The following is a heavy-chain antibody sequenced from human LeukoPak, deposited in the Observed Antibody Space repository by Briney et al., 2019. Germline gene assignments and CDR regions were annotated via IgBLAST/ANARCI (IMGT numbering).Heavy chain of an antibody. Sequence: ASVKVSCKASGYTFTDYYMHWVRQAPGQGLEWIGWINPNSGGANYARKFQGRVTMTRDTSISTVFLEVSRLRSDDTAVYYCARGLGTVTTLNYYVADWGQGTLVTVSS. J-gene: IGHJ4*02. CDR2: INPNSGGA. CDR3: ARGLGTVTTLNYYVAD. V-gene: IGHV1-2*02. CDR1: GYTFTDYY. D-gene: IGHD4-17*01.